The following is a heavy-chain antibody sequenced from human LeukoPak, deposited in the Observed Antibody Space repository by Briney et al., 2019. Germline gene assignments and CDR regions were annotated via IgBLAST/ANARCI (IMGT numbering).Heavy chain of an antibody. CDR1: GFTFSSYA. J-gene: IGHJ6*03. CDR2: ISGSGGST. Sequence: GGSLRLSCAASGFTFSSYAMSWVRQAPGKGLEWVSAISGSGGSTYYADSVKGRFTISRDNSKNTLYLQMNSLRAEDTAVYYCAKGVDASGIYYYFYMDVWGKGTTVTVSS. D-gene: IGHD3-16*01. V-gene: IGHV3-23*01. CDR3: AKGVDASGIYYYFYMDV.